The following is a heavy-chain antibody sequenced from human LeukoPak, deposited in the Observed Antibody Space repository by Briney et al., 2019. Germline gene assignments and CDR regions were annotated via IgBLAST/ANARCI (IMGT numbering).Heavy chain of an antibody. J-gene: IGHJ4*02. CDR1: GYTLTELS. CDR2: FDPEDGET. D-gene: IGHD3-10*01. V-gene: IGHV1-24*01. CDR3: ATVWFGELLYRY. Sequence: ASVKVSCKVSGYTLTELSMHWVRQAPGKGHEWMGGFDPEDGETIYAQKFQGRVTMTEDTSTDTAYMELSSLRSEDTAVYYCATVWFGELLYRYWGQGTLVTVSS.